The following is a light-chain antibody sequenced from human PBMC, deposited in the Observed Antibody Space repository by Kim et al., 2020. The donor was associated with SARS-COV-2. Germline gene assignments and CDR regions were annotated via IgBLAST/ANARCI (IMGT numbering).Light chain of an antibody. CDR3: ATWDDSLSGFYV. CDR2: SNS. J-gene: IGLJ1*01. Sequence: QSVLTQPPSASETPGQRVIISCSGSNSNIETNAVNWYQQLPGSAPKLLIYSNSHRPSGVPDRFSGSTSGTSASLAISGLRSEDEADYYYATWDDSLSGFYVFGTGTKVTVL. CDR1: NSNIETNA. V-gene: IGLV1-44*01.